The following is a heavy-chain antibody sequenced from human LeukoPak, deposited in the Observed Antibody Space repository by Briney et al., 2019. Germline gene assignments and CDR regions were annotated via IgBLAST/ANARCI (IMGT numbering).Heavy chain of an antibody. CDR3: ATGVSSGYSATDY. CDR2: MNPNSGNT. D-gene: IGHD3-22*01. Sequence: GASVKVSCKASGYSFTSYDINWVRQATGQGLEWMGWMNPNSGNTGYAQKFQGRVTMTRNTSISTAYMELSSLRSEDTAVYYCATGVSSGYSATDYWGQGTLVTVSS. J-gene: IGHJ4*02. CDR1: GYSFTSYD. V-gene: IGHV1-8*01.